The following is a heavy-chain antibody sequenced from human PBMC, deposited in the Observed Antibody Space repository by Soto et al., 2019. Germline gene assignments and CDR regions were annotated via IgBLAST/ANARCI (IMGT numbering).Heavy chain of an antibody. Sequence: SGGGLVPPGESLKLSCAVSGFTFSGSAMHWVRQASGKGLEWVGRIRSKANNYATAYAASVKGRFTISRDDSKNTAYLQMNSLKSEDTAVYYCTRGYGDYVRDYWGQGTLVTVSS. CDR3: TRGYGDYVRDY. D-gene: IGHD4-17*01. CDR1: GFTFSGSA. CDR2: IRSKANNYAT. V-gene: IGHV3-73*01. J-gene: IGHJ4*02.